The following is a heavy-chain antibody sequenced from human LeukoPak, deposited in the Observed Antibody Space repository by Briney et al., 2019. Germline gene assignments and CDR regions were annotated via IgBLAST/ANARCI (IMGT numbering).Heavy chain of an antibody. V-gene: IGHV4-61*01. D-gene: IGHD1-20*01. CDR1: GGSISSSSYY. CDR2: IYYSGST. J-gene: IGHJ6*03. Sequence: PSETLSLTCTVSGGSISSSSYYWSWIRQPPGKGLEWIGYIYYSGSTNYNPSLKSRVTISVDTSKNQFSLKLSSVTAADTAVYYRARGRNNFYYYYYYMDVWGKGTTVTVSS. CDR3: ARGRNNFYYYYYYMDV.